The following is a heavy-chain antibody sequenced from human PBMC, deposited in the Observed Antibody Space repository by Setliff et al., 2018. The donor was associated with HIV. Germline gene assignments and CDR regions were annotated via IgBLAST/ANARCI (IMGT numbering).Heavy chain of an antibody. D-gene: IGHD3-22*01. CDR2: MWYDGSQR. V-gene: IGHV3-33*06. Sequence: GGSLRLSCVVSGFAFSNFAMHWVRQAPGKGPERLGLMWYDGSQRYYADTVKERFTVSREDSKNTLYLHMNNLRVEDSAIYYCVKDDTSGLYYLDFWGQGTLVTVSS. CDR1: GFAFSNFA. J-gene: IGHJ4*02. CDR3: VKDDTSGLYYLDF.